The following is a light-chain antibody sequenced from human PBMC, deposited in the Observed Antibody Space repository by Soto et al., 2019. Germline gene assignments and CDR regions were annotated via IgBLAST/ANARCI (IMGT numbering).Light chain of an antibody. CDR3: AAWDDSLNAYV. Sequence: QPALTQPPSASGTPGQRVTISCSGSSSNIGSNTVNWYQQLPGTAPKLLIYSNNQRPSGVPDRFSGSKSGTSASLAISGLQSDDEADYYCAAWDDSLNAYVFGTGTKVTV. J-gene: IGLJ1*01. CDR2: SNN. CDR1: SSNIGSNT. V-gene: IGLV1-44*01.